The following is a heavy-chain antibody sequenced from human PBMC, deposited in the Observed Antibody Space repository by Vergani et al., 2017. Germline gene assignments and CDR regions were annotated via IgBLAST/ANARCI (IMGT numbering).Heavy chain of an antibody. CDR2: ISSSSSTI. Sequence: DVHLAESGGGFFQPGGSLRLSCSASGFTFSSYSMNWVRQAPGKGLEWVSYISSSSSTIYYADSVKGPFTISRHNAKNSLYLQMNSLRAEDTAVYYCAKNYGSGSYYTYYYYGMDVWGQGTTVTVSS. V-gene: IGHV3-48*01. CDR3: AKNYGSGSYYTYYYYGMDV. CDR1: GFTFSSYS. D-gene: IGHD3-10*01. J-gene: IGHJ6*02.